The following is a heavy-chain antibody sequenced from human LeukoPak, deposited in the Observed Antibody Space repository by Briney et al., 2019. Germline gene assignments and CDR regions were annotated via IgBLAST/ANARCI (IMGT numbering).Heavy chain of an antibody. CDR2: IYYSGST. Sequence: SETLSLTCSVSGGAISNSSYYWGWIRQPSGKGLEWIGTIYYSGSTYHNPSLKSRVIISVDTSKNQFSLKLSSVTAADTAVYYCARQRSKYYYENYWGQGTLVTVSS. V-gene: IGHV4-39*01. J-gene: IGHJ4*02. CDR1: GGAISNSSYY. CDR3: ARQRSKYYYENY. D-gene: IGHD3-22*01.